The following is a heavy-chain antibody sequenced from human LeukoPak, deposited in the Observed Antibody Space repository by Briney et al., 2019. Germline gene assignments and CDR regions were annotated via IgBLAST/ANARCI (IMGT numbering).Heavy chain of an antibody. Sequence: GGSLRLSCAASGFTVTSKYMSWVRQAPGKGLEWVSVIYRDGGTLYADSMKGRFTISRDNSKNTVYFQMNSLRPEDTAIYYCVTETWNDWGQGTLVTVSS. J-gene: IGHJ4*02. CDR3: VTETWND. V-gene: IGHV3-53*01. CDR2: IYRDGGT. CDR1: GFTVTSKY. D-gene: IGHD1-1*01.